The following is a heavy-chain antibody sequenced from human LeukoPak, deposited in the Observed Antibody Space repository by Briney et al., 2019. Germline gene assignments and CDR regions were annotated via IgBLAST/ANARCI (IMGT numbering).Heavy chain of an antibody. Sequence: ASVKVSCKASGYTFTSYYMHWVRQAPGQGLEWMGIINPSGGSTSYAQKFQARVTMTRDTSTSTVYMELSSLRSDDTAVYYCARVLIVGVLDFWGQGTLVTVSS. D-gene: IGHD1-26*01. V-gene: IGHV1-46*01. CDR3: ARVLIVGVLDF. CDR2: INPSGGST. J-gene: IGHJ4*02. CDR1: GYTFTSYY.